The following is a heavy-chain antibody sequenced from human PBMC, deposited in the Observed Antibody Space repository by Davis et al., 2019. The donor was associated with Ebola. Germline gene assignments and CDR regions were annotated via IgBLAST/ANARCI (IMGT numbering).Heavy chain of an antibody. Sequence: GESLKISCAASGFTFSSNSMNWVRQAPGKGLEWVSFISSSSNYIYYADSVKGRFTVSRDNAKNSLYLQMNSLRAEDTAVYYCAKDHSSGWYGYYYYYYGMDVWGKGTTVTVSS. J-gene: IGHJ6*04. D-gene: IGHD6-19*01. CDR1: GFTFSSNS. CDR2: ISSSSNYI. V-gene: IGHV3-21*01. CDR3: AKDHSSGWYGYYYYYYGMDV.